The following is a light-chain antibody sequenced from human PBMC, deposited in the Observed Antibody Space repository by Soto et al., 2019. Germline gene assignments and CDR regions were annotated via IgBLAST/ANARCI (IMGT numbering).Light chain of an antibody. CDR1: QTISSW. CDR2: KAS. J-gene: IGKJ4*01. CDR3: QQYNDWPPLT. Sequence: DIQMTQSPSTLSGSVGDRVTITCRASQTISSWLAWYQQKPGKAPKLLIYKASTLKSGVPARFSGSGSGTEFTLTISSLQSEDFALYYCQQYNDWPPLTFGGGTKVDIK. V-gene: IGKV1-5*03.